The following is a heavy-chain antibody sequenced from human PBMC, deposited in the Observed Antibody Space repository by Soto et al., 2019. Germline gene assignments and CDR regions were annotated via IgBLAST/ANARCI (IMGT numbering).Heavy chain of an antibody. Sequence: PGGSLRLCCAASGFTISSYGMHWVRQAPGKGLEWVAVISYDGSNKYYADSVKGRFTISRDNSKNTLYLQMNSLRAEDTAVYYCAKDTAGTTGDWFDPWGQGTLVTVSS. CDR3: AKDTAGTTGDWFDP. CDR1: GFTISSYG. J-gene: IGHJ5*02. CDR2: ISYDGSNK. D-gene: IGHD1-7*01. V-gene: IGHV3-30*18.